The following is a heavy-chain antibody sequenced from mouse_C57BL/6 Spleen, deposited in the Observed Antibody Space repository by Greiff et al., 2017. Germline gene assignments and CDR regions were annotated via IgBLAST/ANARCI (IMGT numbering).Heavy chain of an antibody. D-gene: IGHD2-4*01. Sequence: EVQRVESGEGLVKPGGSLKLSCAASGFTFSSYAMSWVRQTPEKRLEWVAYISSGGDYIYYADTVKGRFTISRDNARNTLYLQMSSLKSEDTAMYYCTRVDYDGNYFDYWGQGTTLTVSS. CDR3: TRVDYDGNYFDY. CDR2: ISSGGDYI. V-gene: IGHV5-9-1*02. CDR1: GFTFSSYA. J-gene: IGHJ2*01.